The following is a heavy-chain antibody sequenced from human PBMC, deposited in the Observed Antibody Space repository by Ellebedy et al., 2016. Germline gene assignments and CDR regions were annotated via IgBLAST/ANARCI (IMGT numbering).Heavy chain of an antibody. V-gene: IGHV3-7*01. CDR2: INQDGSEK. CDR3: ASLPDP. Sequence: GESLKISXAASGFTFSRNWMSWVRQAPGKGLEWVANINQDGSEKYYVDSVKGRFTISRDNAKNSLYLQMNSLRAEDTAVYYCASLPDPWGQGTLVTVSS. CDR1: GFTFSRNW. J-gene: IGHJ5*02.